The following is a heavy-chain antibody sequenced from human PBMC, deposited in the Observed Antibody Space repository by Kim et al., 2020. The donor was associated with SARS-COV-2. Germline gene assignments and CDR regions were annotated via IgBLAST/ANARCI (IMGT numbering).Heavy chain of an antibody. CDR3: ARDTSPYDYVWGSPAEGMDV. V-gene: IGHV1-18*01. CDR2: ISAYNGNT. D-gene: IGHD3-16*01. J-gene: IGHJ6*02. CDR1: GYTFTSYG. Sequence: ASVKVSCKASGYTFTSYGISWVRQAPGQGLEWMGWISAYNGNTNYAQKLQGRVTMTTDTSTSTAYMELRSLRSDDTAVYYCARDTSPYDYVWGSPAEGMDVWGQGTTVTVSS.